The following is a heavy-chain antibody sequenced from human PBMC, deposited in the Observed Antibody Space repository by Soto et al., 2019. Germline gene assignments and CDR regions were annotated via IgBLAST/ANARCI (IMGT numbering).Heavy chain of an antibody. Sequence: PGGSLRLSCAASGFTFSNFALSWVRQAPGKGLEWVSTISANGGTTYYTDSAQGRFTISRDNTKNTLYVQMNSLRAEDTAVYYCAKDLYRSTWTHRFQHWGQGTLVTV. J-gene: IGHJ1*01. CDR3: AKDLYRSTWTHRFQH. CDR2: ISANGGTT. CDR1: GFTFSNFA. D-gene: IGHD6-13*01. V-gene: IGHV3-23*01.